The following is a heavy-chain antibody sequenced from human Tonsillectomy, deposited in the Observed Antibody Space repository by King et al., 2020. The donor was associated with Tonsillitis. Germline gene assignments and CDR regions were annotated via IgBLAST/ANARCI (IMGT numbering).Heavy chain of an antibody. CDR2: IIPILGFS. Sequence: VQLVQSGAEVKKPESSVKVSCKASGGTFSSSSISWVRQAPGQGLEWMGRIIPILGFSNYAPNFQGRVTITADKSTRTAYMEMSSQRSESTAVYCCAGVNYVSSLERYYCPMDVWGQGTTVTVSS. V-gene: IGHV1-69*04. CDR3: AGVNYVSSLERYYCPMDV. CDR1: GGTFSSSS. D-gene: IGHD3-22*01. J-gene: IGHJ6*02.